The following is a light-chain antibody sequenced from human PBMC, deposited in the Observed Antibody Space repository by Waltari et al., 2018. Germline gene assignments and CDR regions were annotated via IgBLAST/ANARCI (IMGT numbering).Light chain of an antibody. Sequence: DIVMTQSPDSLSVSLGERATINCKSSLSILHSSENKNYLGWYHQKSGKSPKLLIYGASTRESGVPDRFSGSGSGTDFTLTISSLQAEDVAVYYCQQYYSTPFTFGPGTKVDIK. V-gene: IGKV4-1*01. CDR2: GAS. CDR3: QQYYSTPFT. CDR1: LSILHSSENKNY. J-gene: IGKJ3*01.